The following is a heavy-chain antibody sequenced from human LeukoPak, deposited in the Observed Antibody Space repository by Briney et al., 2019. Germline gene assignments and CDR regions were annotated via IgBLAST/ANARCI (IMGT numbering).Heavy chain of an antibody. CDR1: GYTFTGYY. D-gene: IGHD2-21*02. Sequence: ASVKVSCKASGYTFTGYYMHWVRQAPGQGLEWMGWISAYNGNTNYAQKLQGRVTMTTDTSTSTAYMELRSLRSDDTAVYYCARDYCGGDCQERRNRYFDLWGRGTLVTVSS. J-gene: IGHJ2*01. CDR3: ARDYCGGDCQERRNRYFDL. CDR2: ISAYNGNT. V-gene: IGHV1-18*04.